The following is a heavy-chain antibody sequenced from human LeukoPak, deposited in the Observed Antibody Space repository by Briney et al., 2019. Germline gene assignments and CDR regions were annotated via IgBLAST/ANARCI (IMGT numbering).Heavy chain of an antibody. CDR3: ARDGSGGGGYFDY. CDR1: GYTFTSYG. D-gene: IGHD6-19*01. V-gene: IGHV1-18*01. J-gene: IGHJ4*02. CDR2: IGTHNGNT. Sequence: ASVKVSCKASGYTFTSYGISWVRQAPGQGLEWMGWIGTHNGNTNYAQKFQGRVIMTTDTSTSTAYMELMSLRPDDTAVFYCARDGSGGGGYFDYWGQGTLVIVSS.